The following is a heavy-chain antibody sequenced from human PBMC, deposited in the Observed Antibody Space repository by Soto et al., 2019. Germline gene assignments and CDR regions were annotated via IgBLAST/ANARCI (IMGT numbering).Heavy chain of an antibody. V-gene: IGHV3-23*01. CDR3: ARRVLYY. J-gene: IGHJ4*02. CDR1: GFTFSTSA. Sequence: EVQLLESGGGLVQPGGSLRLSCAASGFTFSTSAMSWVRQAPGQGLEWVSGISGSGGTTYYADSVKGRFTISRDNSKNTLYLQLNSLRAEDTAVYYCARRVLYYWGQGTLATVSS. CDR2: ISGSGGTT.